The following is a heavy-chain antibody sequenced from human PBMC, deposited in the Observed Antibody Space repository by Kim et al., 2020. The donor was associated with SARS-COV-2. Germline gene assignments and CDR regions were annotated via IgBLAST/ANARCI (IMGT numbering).Heavy chain of an antibody. J-gene: IGHJ5*02. CDR1: GLTFSSYA. CDR3: AENPAGRIAVAGWFDP. Sequence: GGSLRLSCVASGLTFSSYAMTWVRQAPGKGLEWVSAISGSGGSTYYADSVKGRFTVSRDNSKNTLYLQMNSLRAEDTAVYYCAENPAGRIAVAGWFDPWGQGTLVTVSS. CDR2: ISGSGGST. V-gene: IGHV3-23*01. D-gene: IGHD6-19*01.